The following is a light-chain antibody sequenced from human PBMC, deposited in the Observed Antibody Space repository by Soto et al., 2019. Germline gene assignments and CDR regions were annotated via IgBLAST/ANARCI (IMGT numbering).Light chain of an antibody. J-gene: IGKJ2*01. V-gene: IGKV1-5*01. CDR1: QSISHY. CDR2: DAS. CDR3: HQYNSDST. Sequence: DIQMTQSQSSLSASAGDRVTITCRASQSISHYLAWYQHKPGKAPNLLIYDASTLEAGIPSRFSGSGSGTNFTLTISSLQPGDFATYYCHQYNSDSTFGQGTKLGIK.